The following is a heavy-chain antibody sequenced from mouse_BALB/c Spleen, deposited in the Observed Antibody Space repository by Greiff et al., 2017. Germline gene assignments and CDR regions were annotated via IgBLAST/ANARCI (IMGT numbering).Heavy chain of an antibody. CDR2: ISYDGSN. D-gene: IGHD4-1*01. CDR3: AREEDWVDY. V-gene: IGHV3-6*02. J-gene: IGHJ2*01. Sequence: VQLKESGPGLVKPSQSLSLTCSVTGYSITSGYYWNWIRQFPGNKLEWMGYISYDGSNNYNPSLKNRISITRDTSKNQFFLKLNSVTTEDTATYYCAREEDWVDYWGQGTTLTVSS. CDR1: GYSITSGYY.